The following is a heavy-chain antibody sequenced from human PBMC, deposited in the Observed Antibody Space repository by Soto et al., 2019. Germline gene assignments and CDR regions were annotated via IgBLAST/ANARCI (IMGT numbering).Heavy chain of an antibody. CDR3: ARDYGDYVGPDYYYYMDV. Sequence: GGSLRLSCAASGFTFSSYWMHWVRQAPGKGLVWVSRINSDGSSTSYVDSVKGRFTISRDNAKNTLYLQMNSLRAEDTAVYYCARDYGDYVGPDYYYYMDVWGKGTTVTVSS. CDR2: INSDGSST. D-gene: IGHD4-17*01. J-gene: IGHJ6*03. CDR1: GFTFSSYW. V-gene: IGHV3-74*01.